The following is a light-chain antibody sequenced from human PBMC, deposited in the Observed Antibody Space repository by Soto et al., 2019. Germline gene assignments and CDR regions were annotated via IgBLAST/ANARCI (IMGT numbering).Light chain of an antibody. CDR1: SSNIGSNT. Sequence: QSMLTQPPSASGTPGQRVTISCSGSSSNIGSNTVNWYQQLPGTAPKLLIYSNNQRPSGVPDRFSGSKSGTSASLAISGLQSEDEADYYCAVWDDSLNGHVFGTGTKLTVL. V-gene: IGLV1-44*01. J-gene: IGLJ1*01. CDR3: AVWDDSLNGHV. CDR2: SNN.